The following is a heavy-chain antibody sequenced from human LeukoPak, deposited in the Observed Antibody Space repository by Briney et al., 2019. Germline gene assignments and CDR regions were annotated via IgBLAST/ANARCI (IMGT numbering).Heavy chain of an antibody. CDR1: GGSFSGDY. D-gene: IGHD6-19*01. J-gene: IGHJ4*02. Sequence: SETLSLTCAVYGGSFSGDYWNLIRQPPGKGLEWIGEINHSGSTNYNPSLKSRVTISVDTSKNQFSLKLSSVTAADTAVYYCARRYSSGWYYFDYWGQGTLVTVSS. CDR2: INHSGST. V-gene: IGHV4-34*01. CDR3: ARRYSSGWYYFDY.